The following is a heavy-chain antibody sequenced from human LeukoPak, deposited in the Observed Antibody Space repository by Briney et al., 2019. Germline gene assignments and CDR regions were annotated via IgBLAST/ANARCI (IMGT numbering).Heavy chain of an antibody. Sequence: PGGSLRLSCAASGFTFSSYWMSWVRQAPGKGLEWVANIKQDGSEKYYVESVKGRFTISRDNAKNSLYLQMNSLRAEDTAVYYCARDLGYDAFDIWGQGTMVTVSS. CDR2: IKQDGSEK. D-gene: IGHD2-15*01. CDR3: ARDLGYDAFDI. J-gene: IGHJ3*02. V-gene: IGHV3-7*03. CDR1: GFTFSSYW.